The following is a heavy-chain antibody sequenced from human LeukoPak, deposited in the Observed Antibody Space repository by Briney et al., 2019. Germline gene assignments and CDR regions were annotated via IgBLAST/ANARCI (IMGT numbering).Heavy chain of an antibody. Sequence: GSLRLSCEASGFTFSSYSMNWVRQAPGKGLEWVSYISSSSGTIYYADSVKGRFTISRDNAKNSLYLQMNSLRAEDTAVYYCAELGITMIGGVWGKGTTVTISS. CDR3: AELGITMIGGV. J-gene: IGHJ6*04. CDR1: GFTFSSYS. D-gene: IGHD3-10*02. CDR2: ISSSSGTI. V-gene: IGHV3-48*04.